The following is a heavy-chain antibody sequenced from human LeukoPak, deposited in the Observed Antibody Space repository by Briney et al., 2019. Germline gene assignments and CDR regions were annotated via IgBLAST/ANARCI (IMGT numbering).Heavy chain of an antibody. CDR1: GGSISSSNW. Sequence: SGTLSLTCAVSGGSISSSNWWSWVRQPPGKGLEWIGEIYHSGSTNYNPSLKSRVTISVDKSKNQFSLKLSSVTAADTAVYYCARVQVVVTAISDNRWFDPWGQGTLVTVSS. CDR2: IYHSGST. CDR3: ARVQVVVTAISDNRWFDP. J-gene: IGHJ5*02. D-gene: IGHD2-21*02. V-gene: IGHV4-4*02.